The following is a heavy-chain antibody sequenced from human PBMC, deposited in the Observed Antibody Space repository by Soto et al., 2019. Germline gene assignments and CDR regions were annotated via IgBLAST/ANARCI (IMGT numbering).Heavy chain of an antibody. CDR1: GVSVTGYY. J-gene: IGHJ4*02. Sequence: PSETLSLTCRVSGVSVTGYYCHWIRHSPGKGLEWIGYVYHTGNTYYNPSLKSRVTISLDTSKNQVSLRLRTVTAADTAVYYCAREHYNWELWGQGTLVTVSS. CDR2: VYHTGNT. V-gene: IGHV4-59*02. CDR3: AREHYNWEL. D-gene: IGHD1-20*01.